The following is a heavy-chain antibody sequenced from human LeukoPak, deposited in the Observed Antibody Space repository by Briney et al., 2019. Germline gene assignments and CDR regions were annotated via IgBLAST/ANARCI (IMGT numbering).Heavy chain of an antibody. CDR2: ISSSSSYI. Sequence: GGSLRLSCAASGFTVSSNYMSWVRQAPGKGLEWVSSISSSSSYIYYADSVKGRFTISRDNAKNSLYLQMNSLRAEDTAVYYCARDLEAANTYYFDYWGQGTMVTVSS. V-gene: IGHV3-21*01. CDR3: ARDLEAANTYYFDY. J-gene: IGHJ4*02. CDR1: GFTVSSNY. D-gene: IGHD6-13*01.